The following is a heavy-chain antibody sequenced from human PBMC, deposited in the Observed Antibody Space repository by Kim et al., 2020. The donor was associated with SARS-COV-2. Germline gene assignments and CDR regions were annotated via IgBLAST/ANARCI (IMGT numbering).Heavy chain of an antibody. D-gene: IGHD4-17*01. Sequence: SETLSLTCTVSGGSISSYYWSWIRQPPGKGLEWIGYIYYSGSTNYNPSLKSRVTISVDTSKNQFSLKLSSVTAADTAVYYCVRRGGLRGYGEGYYYGMDV. J-gene: IGHJ6*01. CDR3: VRRGGLRGYGEGYYYGMDV. V-gene: IGHV4-59*01. CDR2: IYYSGST. CDR1: GGSISSYY.